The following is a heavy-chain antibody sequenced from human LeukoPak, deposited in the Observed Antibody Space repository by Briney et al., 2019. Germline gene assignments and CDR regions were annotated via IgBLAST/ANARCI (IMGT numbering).Heavy chain of an antibody. CDR2: INTNTGNP. Sequence: ASMKVSCKASGYTFTSYAMNWVRQAPGQGLEWMGWINTNTGNPTYAQGFTGRFVFSLDTSVSTAYLQISSLKAEDTAVYYCARGITIFGVVGYYGMDVWGQGTTVTVSS. D-gene: IGHD3-3*01. CDR3: ARGITIFGVVGYYGMDV. V-gene: IGHV7-4-1*02. CDR1: GYTFTSYA. J-gene: IGHJ6*02.